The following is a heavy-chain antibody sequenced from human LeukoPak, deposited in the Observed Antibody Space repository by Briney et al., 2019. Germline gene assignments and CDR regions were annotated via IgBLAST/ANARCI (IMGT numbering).Heavy chain of an antibody. D-gene: IGHD5-18*01. J-gene: IGHJ4*02. CDR1: GYTFTTYG. CDR2: ISTYNGNT. Sequence: GDSLKVSCKSSGYTFTTYGITWVRQAPGQGLEWMGWISTYNGNTNYAQKLQGRVTMTTDTSTSTAYMELRSLRSDDTAMYYCARDRMDTGTYFDYWGQGTLVTVSS. V-gene: IGHV1-18*01. CDR3: ARDRMDTGTYFDY.